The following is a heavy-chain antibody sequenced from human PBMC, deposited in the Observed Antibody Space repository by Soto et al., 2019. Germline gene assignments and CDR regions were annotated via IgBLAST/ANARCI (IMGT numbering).Heavy chain of an antibody. CDR3: GLASKWELLGYFYGMDV. CDR2: VIPLFNTP. V-gene: IGHV1-69*01. CDR1: GGTFNTFA. Sequence: QVQLVQSGAEVKKPGSSAKVSCKASGGTFNTFAFTWVRQAPGQGFEWMGGVIPLFNTPDYAQKFQGRVKIPADESTSTVYLELSGLSSDDTAVYFCGLASKWELLGYFYGMDVWGQGTTVIVSS. D-gene: IGHD1-26*01. J-gene: IGHJ6*02.